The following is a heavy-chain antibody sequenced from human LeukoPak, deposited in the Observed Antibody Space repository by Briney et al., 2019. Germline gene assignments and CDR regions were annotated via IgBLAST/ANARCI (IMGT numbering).Heavy chain of an antibody. V-gene: IGHV3-74*01. CDR1: GFTFSNYW. Sequence: GGSLRLSCAASGFTFSNYWMHWFRQAPGKGLVWVSRINYDGSTNYADSVKGRFTISRDISLHLQMNSLRAEDTAVYYCVRNNNNDYWGQGTLVTVSS. D-gene: IGHD2/OR15-2a*01. CDR3: VRNNNNDY. CDR2: INYDGST. J-gene: IGHJ4*02.